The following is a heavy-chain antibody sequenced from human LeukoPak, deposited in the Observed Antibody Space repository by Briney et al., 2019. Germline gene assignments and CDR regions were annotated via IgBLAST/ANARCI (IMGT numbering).Heavy chain of an antibody. V-gene: IGHV3-30*18. D-gene: IGHD5-18*01. CDR2: LSYDGSNE. Sequence: GGPLTLSCAPSGLTLCIYDMQWVRQAPGKGVEGVAVLSYDGSNEYSADSVKGRFTLSRDNSKNTLYMRMNSLRAEDTAVYYCAKAPYVDTAMVDYWGQGTLVTVSS. CDR1: GLTLCIYD. CDR3: AKAPYVDTAMVDY. J-gene: IGHJ4*02.